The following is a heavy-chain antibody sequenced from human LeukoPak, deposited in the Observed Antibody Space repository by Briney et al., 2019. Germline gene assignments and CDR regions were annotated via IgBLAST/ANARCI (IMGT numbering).Heavy chain of an antibody. CDR2: IYYSGRT. J-gene: IGHJ4*02. CDR1: GASISSYY. D-gene: IGHD3-10*01. Sequence: PSETLSLTCTVSGASISSYYWSWIRQPPGKGLEWIAYIYYSGRTNYNPSLKSRVTISVDTSKNQFSLTLTSVTAADTAVYYCARDMGSSGGFDYWGQGTQVTVSS. CDR3: ARDMGSSGGFDY. V-gene: IGHV4-59*12.